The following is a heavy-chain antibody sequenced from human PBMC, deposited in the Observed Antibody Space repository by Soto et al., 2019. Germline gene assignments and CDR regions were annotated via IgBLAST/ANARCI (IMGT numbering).Heavy chain of an antibody. CDR3: ARDTPYNWNDVSPYYYYYYYMDV. CDR1: GGTFSSYT. D-gene: IGHD1-20*01. CDR2: IIPILGIA. J-gene: IGHJ6*03. V-gene: IGHV1-69*04. Sequence: GASVKVSCKASGGTFSSYTISWVRQAPGQGLEWMGRIIPILGIANYAQKFQGRVTITADKSTSTAYMELSSLRSEDTAVYYCARDTPYNWNDVSPYYYYYYYMDVLGKGTTVTVSS.